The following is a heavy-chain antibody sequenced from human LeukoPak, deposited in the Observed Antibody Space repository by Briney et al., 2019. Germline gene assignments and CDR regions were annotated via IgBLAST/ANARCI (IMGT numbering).Heavy chain of an antibody. V-gene: IGHV4-38-2*02. CDR2: ITQSRNT. J-gene: IGHJ4*02. Sequence: SETLSLTCSASSYSISSGYEWGWIRQPPGKRMEWIRSITQSRNTYHNFSLKSRVTMSVDTARNQFSLKLTSVTAADTAVYYCVRSEIDDYSRYWGRGMLVIVSS. CDR3: VRSEIDDYSRY. CDR1: SYSISSGYE. D-gene: IGHD4-11*01.